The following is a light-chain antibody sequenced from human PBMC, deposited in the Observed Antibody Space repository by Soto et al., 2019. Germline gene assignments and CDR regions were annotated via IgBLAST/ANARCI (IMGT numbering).Light chain of an antibody. Sequence: QSALTQPASVSGSPGQSITISCTGTNTDVGGHHYVSWYQQHPGKAPKLVIYDVGNRPSDVPARFSGSKPGNTASLTISGLQPEDEADYYCCVYASGGTLMFGGGTKVTVL. V-gene: IGLV2-14*03. J-gene: IGLJ3*02. CDR3: CVYASGGTLM. CDR2: DVG. CDR1: NTDVGGHHY.